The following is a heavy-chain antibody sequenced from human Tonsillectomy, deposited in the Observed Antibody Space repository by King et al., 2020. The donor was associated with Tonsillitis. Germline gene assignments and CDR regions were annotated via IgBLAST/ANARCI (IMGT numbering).Heavy chain of an antibody. Sequence: TLKESGPVLVKPPETLTLTCTVSGFSLSNARMGVSWIRQPPGKALEWLAHIFSNDEKSYSTSLKSRLTISKDTSKSQVVLTMTNMDPVDTATYYCARLWFGEFDYYYGMDVWGQGTTVTVSS. CDR3: ARLWFGEFDYYYGMDV. CDR2: IFSNDEK. V-gene: IGHV2-26*01. CDR1: GFSLSNARMG. D-gene: IGHD3-10*01. J-gene: IGHJ6*02.